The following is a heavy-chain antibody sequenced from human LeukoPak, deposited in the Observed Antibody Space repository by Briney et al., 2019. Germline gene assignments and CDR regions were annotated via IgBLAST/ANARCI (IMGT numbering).Heavy chain of an antibody. J-gene: IGHJ4*02. CDR2: IIPILGIA. V-gene: IGHV1-69*04. D-gene: IGHD6-6*01. CDR3: ARDRLGQLASGYFDY. CDR1: GGTFSSYA. Sequence: SVKVSCKASGGTFSSYAISWVRQAPGQGLEWMGRIIPILGIANYAQKFQGRVTITADKSTSTAYMELSSLRSEDTAVYYCARDRLGQLASGYFDYWGQRTLVTVSS.